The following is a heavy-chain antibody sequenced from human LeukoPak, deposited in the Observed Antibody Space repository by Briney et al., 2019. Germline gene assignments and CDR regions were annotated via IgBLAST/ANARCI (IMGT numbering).Heavy chain of an antibody. CDR3: ARADYYTSGTFRYYFGY. J-gene: IGHJ4*02. Sequence: GGSLRLSCAASGFTFSTYAVHWVRQAPGKGLEWVALISYNGNNKYYADSVKGRFPISRDNSKNTLYLQMNSLEPEDTAVYYCARADYYTSGTFRYYFGYWGQGTLVSVSS. D-gene: IGHD3-10*01. V-gene: IGHV3-30-3*01. CDR2: ISYNGNNK. CDR1: GFTFSTYA.